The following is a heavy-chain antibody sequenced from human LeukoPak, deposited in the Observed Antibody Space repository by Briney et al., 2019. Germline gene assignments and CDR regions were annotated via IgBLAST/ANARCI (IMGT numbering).Heavy chain of an antibody. D-gene: IGHD3-16*01. CDR3: ARSKAFPGGYYYYYMDV. Sequence: SETLSLTCTVSGGSISSYYWSWIRQPAGKGLEWIGRIYTSGSTNYNPSLKSRVTMSVDTSKNQFSLKLSSVTAADTAVYHCARSKAFPGGYYYYYMDVWGKGTTVTVSS. CDR1: GGSISSYY. V-gene: IGHV4-4*07. J-gene: IGHJ6*03. CDR2: IYTSGST.